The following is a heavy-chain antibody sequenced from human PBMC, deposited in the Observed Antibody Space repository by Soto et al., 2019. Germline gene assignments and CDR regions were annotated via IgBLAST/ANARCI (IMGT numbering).Heavy chain of an antibody. Sequence: GASVKVSCKASGYTFTSYYMHWVRQAPGQGLEWMGIINPSGGSTSYAQKFQGRVTMTRDTSTSTVYMEMSSLRSEDTAVYYCARNIGIEYDLFDYWGQGTLVTVS. CDR3: ARNIGIEYDLFDY. J-gene: IGHJ4*02. CDR1: GYTFTSYY. V-gene: IGHV1-46*03. CDR2: INPSGGST. D-gene: IGHD3-16*02.